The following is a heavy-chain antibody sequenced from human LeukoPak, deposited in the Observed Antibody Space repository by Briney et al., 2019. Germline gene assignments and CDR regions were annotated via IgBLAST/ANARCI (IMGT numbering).Heavy chain of an antibody. CDR2: ISPRGGGT. J-gene: IGHJ4*02. CDR1: GFTFSYYG. D-gene: IGHD7-27*01. V-gene: IGHV3-23*01. Sequence: PGGSLRLSCAASGFTFSYYGMNWVRQAPGKGLEWLSGISPRGGGTYYADSVKGRFTISRDDSKSTLSLQMNRLRVEDTAVYYCARDLAWGAFDYWGQGTLVSVSS. CDR3: ARDLAWGAFDY.